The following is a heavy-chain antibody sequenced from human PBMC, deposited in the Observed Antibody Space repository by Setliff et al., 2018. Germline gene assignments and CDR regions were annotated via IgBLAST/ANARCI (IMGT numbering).Heavy chain of an antibody. CDR1: GLIFSNNW. Sequence: GGSLRLSCVASGLIFSNNWMSWVRQAPGKGLEWVTNINKDGSERNYVDSVKGRFTISRDNSKNTLYLQMNSLSAEDTAVYYCARSRLRGGLYFDYWGQGTLVTVSS. D-gene: IGHD4-17*01. CDR2: INKDGSER. V-gene: IGHV3-7*03. CDR3: ARSRLRGGLYFDY. J-gene: IGHJ4*02.